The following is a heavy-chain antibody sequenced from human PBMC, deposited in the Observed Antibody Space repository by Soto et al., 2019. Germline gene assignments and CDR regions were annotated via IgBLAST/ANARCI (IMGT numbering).Heavy chain of an antibody. V-gene: IGHV3-74*01. CDR2: INTDGSST. CDR3: ARTPGGYYID. D-gene: IGHD3-9*01. CDR1: GVSISSYW. Sequence: LRLYCGVSGVSISSYWMHRVRKGPGKGLVWVSRINTDGSSTNYADSVKGRFTISRDNAKNTVYLQMNSLRAEDTAVYYCARTPGGYYIDWGQGTMVSVSS. J-gene: IGHJ3*01.